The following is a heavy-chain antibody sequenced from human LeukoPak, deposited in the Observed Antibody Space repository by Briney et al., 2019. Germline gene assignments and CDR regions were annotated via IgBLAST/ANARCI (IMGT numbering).Heavy chain of an antibody. CDR3: ARDVGYCSGGSCYLDY. V-gene: IGHV3-7*01. Sequence: PGGSLRLSCAASGFTFSSYWMSWVRQAPGKGLEWVANIKQGGSEKYYVDSVKGRFTISRDNAKNSLYLQMNSLRAEDTAVYYCARDVGYCSGGSCYLDYWGQGTLVTVSS. D-gene: IGHD2-15*01. J-gene: IGHJ4*02. CDR1: GFTFSSYW. CDR2: IKQGGSEK.